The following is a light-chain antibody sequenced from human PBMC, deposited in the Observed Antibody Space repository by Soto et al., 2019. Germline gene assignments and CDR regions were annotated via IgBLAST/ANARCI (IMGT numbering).Light chain of an antibody. J-gene: IGLJ1*01. V-gene: IGLV2-8*01. CDR3: SSHSGSNNAFV. CDR1: SSDVGGYHY. Sequence: QSALTQPPSASGSPGQSVTISCTGTSSDVGGYHYVSWYQQHPGKAPQVLIYGVNNRTSGVPDRFSGSNAGNTASLTVSGVQAEDEADYYCSSHSGSNNAFVFGTGTQLTVL. CDR2: GVN.